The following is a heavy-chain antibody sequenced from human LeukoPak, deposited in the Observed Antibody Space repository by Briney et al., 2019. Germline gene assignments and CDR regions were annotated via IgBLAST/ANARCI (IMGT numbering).Heavy chain of an antibody. CDR1: GFTVSSNY. CDR3: ARGMAVAVPFDY. J-gene: IGHJ4*02. D-gene: IGHD6-19*01. CDR2: IYSGGST. V-gene: IGHV3-53*01. Sequence: PGGSLRLSCAASGFTVSSNYMSWVRQAPGKGLEWVSVIYSGGSTYYADSVKGRFTISRDSSKNTLYLQMNSLRAEDTAVYYCARGMAVAVPFDYWGQGTLVTVSS.